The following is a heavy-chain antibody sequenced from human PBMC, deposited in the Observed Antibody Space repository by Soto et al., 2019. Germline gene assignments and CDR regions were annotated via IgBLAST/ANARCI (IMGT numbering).Heavy chain of an antibody. D-gene: IGHD1-26*01. Sequence: QVQLQESGPGLVKPSETLSLTCNVSGGSIRSYYWSWVRQPAGKPLEWIGRIYTSGSTNYNPSLKSRVSRSVDTSKNQLSLEVTSVTAADTAVYYCAREGASGFGMDVWGLGTKVTVSS. CDR2: IYTSGST. J-gene: IGHJ6*02. V-gene: IGHV4-4*07. CDR1: GGSIRSYY. CDR3: AREGASGFGMDV.